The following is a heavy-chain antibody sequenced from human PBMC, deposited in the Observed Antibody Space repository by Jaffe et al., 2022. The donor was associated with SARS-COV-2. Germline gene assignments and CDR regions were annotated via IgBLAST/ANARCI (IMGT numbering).Heavy chain of an antibody. CDR3: ARDQGATVTQLLDN. CDR2: ISGSGDNT. CDR1: GFTFSSYA. Sequence: EVQLLESGGNLVQPGGSLRLSCAASGFTFSSYAMSWVRQAPGKGLEWVTAISGSGDNTYYADSVKGRFTISRDSSKNTLYLQMNSLRAEDTAVYYCARDQGATVTQLLDNWGQGTLVTVSS. V-gene: IGHV3-23*01. J-gene: IGHJ4*02. D-gene: IGHD4-17*01.